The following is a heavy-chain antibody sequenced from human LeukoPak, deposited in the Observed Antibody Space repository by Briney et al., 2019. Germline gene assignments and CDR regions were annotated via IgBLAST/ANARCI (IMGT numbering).Heavy chain of an antibody. CDR1: GGSISSSSQY. Sequence: PSETLSLTCTVSGGSISSSSQYWGWIRQPPGKGLEWIGSIYPSGSTYYNPSLKSRVTISVDTSRNQFSLKLSSVTAADTAVYYCARVLSSGTDWFDPWGQGTLVTVSS. V-gene: IGHV4-39*07. J-gene: IGHJ5*02. CDR3: ARVLSSGTDWFDP. D-gene: IGHD6-13*01. CDR2: IYPSGST.